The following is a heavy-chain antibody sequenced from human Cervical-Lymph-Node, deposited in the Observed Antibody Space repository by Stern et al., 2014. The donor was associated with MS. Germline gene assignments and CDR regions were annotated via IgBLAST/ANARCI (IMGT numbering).Heavy chain of an antibody. Sequence: MQLVESGAEVKKPGASVKVSCKASGYTFTGYFMHWVRQAPGQGLEWMGRIHPPSGGTEYAQKFQGRVTMTRDTSISTAYMELSRLRSDDKAVYYCARSAIAAPGHFDYWGQGTLVTVSS. CDR3: ARSAIAAPGHFDY. J-gene: IGHJ4*02. V-gene: IGHV1-2*06. CDR1: GYTFTGYF. D-gene: IGHD6-13*01. CDR2: IHPPSGGT.